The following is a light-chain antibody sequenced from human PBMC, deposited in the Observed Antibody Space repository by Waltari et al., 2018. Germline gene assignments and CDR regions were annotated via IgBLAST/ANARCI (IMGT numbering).Light chain of an antibody. J-gene: IGLJ1*01. V-gene: IGLV1-51*01. Sequence: QSVLTQPPSVSAAPGQKVTISCSGSGSNVGRNFVSWYCQLPGAAPPLLIYDNIKRPSGIADRFSGSKSGTSATLGITGLQIGDEADYYCASWDTSLSVFVFGSGTKVTVL. CDR3: ASWDTSLSVFV. CDR2: DNI. CDR1: GSNVGRNF.